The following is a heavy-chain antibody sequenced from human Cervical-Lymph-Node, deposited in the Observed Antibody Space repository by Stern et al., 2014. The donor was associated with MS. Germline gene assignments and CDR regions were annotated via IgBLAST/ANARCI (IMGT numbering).Heavy chain of an antibody. Sequence: VHLVEPGPGLVKPSETLPLTCTVSGGSISRYYRSRIRQPPGKGLEWIGSIYYSGNTNYNPSLKSRVTISVDTSKNQFSLKLSSVTAADTAVYYCARTYSSGWYAGGWFDPWGQGTLVTVSS. CDR3: ARTYSSGWYAGGWFDP. J-gene: IGHJ5*02. D-gene: IGHD6-19*01. CDR1: GGSISRYY. CDR2: IYYSGNT. V-gene: IGHV4-59*01.